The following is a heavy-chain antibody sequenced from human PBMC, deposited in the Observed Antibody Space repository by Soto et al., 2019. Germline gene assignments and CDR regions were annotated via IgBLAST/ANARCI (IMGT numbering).Heavy chain of an antibody. J-gene: IGHJ5*02. V-gene: IGHV4-31*03. D-gene: IGHD6-13*01. CDR3: ARDGYGGIASCPSRFDP. CDR1: GGSIGSGGYY. Sequence: SQSLSLTFTVSGGSIGSGGYYWSWTRQHPATGLEWIGYIYYSGSTYYNPSLKRRVNISVDTPKNQFSLELSSVTAADTAVYYCARDGYGGIASCPSRFDPWGQGSLVTTSS. CDR2: IYYSGST.